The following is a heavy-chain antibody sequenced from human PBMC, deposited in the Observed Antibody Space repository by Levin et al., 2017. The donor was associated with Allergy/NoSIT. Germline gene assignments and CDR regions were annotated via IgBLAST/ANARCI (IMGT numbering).Heavy chain of an antibody. CDR1: GGSVTSATYY. J-gene: IGHJ4*02. V-gene: IGHV4-61*01. CDR2: MYYSGST. CDR3: ARGGEGIWGLRRFDY. D-gene: IGHD2/OR15-2a*01. Sequence: ESLKISCTVSGGSVTSATYYWSWIRQPPGKGLEWIGYMYYSGSTNYNPSLKSRVTISADTSKNQFTLKLNSVTAADTAVYYCARGGEGIWGLRRFDYWGRGTLVTVSS.